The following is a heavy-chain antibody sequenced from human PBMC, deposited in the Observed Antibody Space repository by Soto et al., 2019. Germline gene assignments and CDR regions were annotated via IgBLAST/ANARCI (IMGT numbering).Heavy chain of an antibody. D-gene: IGHD6-6*01. Sequence: GSSVKVSCKASGGTFSSYAISWVRQAPGRGLEWMGGIIPIFGTANYAQKFQGRVTITADESTSTAYMELSSLRSEDTAVYYCARGGGRQLRDIYGMDVWGQGTTVTVSS. CDR3: ARGGGRQLRDIYGMDV. CDR2: IIPIFGTA. V-gene: IGHV1-69*13. J-gene: IGHJ6*02. CDR1: GGTFSSYA.